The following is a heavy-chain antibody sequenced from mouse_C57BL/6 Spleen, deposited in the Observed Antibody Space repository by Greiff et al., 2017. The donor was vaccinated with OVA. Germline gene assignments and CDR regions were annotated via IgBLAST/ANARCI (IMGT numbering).Heavy chain of an antibody. J-gene: IGHJ1*03. CDR1: GYTFTSYW. CDR3: ARRYDCDGYFDV. V-gene: IGHV1-55*01. CDR2: IYPGSGST. D-gene: IGHD2-4*01. Sequence: QVQLQQPGAELVKPGASVKLSCKASGYTFTSYWITWVKQRPGQGLEWIGAIYPGSGSTNYNEKFKSKATLTVDTSSSTPYMQLSSLTSEDSAVYYCARRYDCDGYFDVWGTGTTVTVSS.